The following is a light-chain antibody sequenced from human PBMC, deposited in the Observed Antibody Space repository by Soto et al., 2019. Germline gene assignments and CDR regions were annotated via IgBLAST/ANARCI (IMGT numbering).Light chain of an antibody. CDR1: QSISSY. J-gene: IGKJ4*01. CDR3: QQSYSTPPLT. Sequence: DIQMTQSPSSLSASVGDRVTITCRASQSISSYLNWYPQKPGKAPKLLIYAASSLQSGVPSRVSGSGSGTDFTLTISSLQPEDFETYFCQQSYSTPPLTFGGGTKVEIK. V-gene: IGKV1-39*01. CDR2: AAS.